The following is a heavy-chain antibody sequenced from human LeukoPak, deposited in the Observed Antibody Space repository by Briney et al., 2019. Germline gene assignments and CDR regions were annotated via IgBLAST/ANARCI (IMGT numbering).Heavy chain of an antibody. Sequence: GESLKISCKGSGYPFTTYWMGWVRQMPGKGLWWMGIIYPGDSDTSYSPSFQGQVTISADKSITTAYLQWSSLKSSDTAMYYCARRDSSSWSWGYWGQGTLVTVSS. V-gene: IGHV5-51*01. CDR1: GYPFTTYW. CDR3: ARRDSSSWSWGY. CDR2: IYPGDSDT. D-gene: IGHD6-13*01. J-gene: IGHJ4*02.